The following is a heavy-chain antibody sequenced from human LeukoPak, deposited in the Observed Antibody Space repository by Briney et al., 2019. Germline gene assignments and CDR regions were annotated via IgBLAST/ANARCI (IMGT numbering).Heavy chain of an antibody. CDR1: GGTFSSYA. J-gene: IGHJ4*02. CDR3: ARVSRNLRYFDWSTEEIFDY. V-gene: IGHV1-69*13. Sequence: GASVKVSCKASGGTFSSYAISWVRQAPGQGLEWMGGIIPIFGTANYAQRFQGRVTITADESTSTAYMELSSLRSEDTAVYYCARVSRNLRYFDWSTEEIFDYWGQGTLVTVSS. D-gene: IGHD3-9*01. CDR2: IIPIFGTA.